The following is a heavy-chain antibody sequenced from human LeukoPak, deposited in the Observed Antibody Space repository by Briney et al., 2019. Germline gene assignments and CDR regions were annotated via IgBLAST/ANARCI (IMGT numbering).Heavy chain of an antibody. CDR3: AKGSSGSYSHYFDY. D-gene: IGHD1-26*01. J-gene: IGHJ4*02. Sequence: GGSLRLSCTASGLTFSGHWMTWVRQTPGKGLEWVASIKSDGSEKYYVDSVRGRFTISRDNSKNTLYLQMNSLRAEDTAVYYCAKGSSGSYSHYFDYWGQGTLVTVSS. V-gene: IGHV3-7*01. CDR2: IKSDGSEK. CDR1: GLTFSGHW.